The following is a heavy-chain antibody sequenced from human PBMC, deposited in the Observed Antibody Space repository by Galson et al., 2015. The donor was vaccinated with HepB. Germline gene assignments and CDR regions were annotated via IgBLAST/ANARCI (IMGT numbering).Heavy chain of an antibody. CDR1: GSTFTSYG. J-gene: IGHJ6*02. D-gene: IGHD1-14*01. V-gene: IGHV1-46*01. CDR2: INPSGGST. Sequence: SVKVSCKASGSTFTSYGISWVRQAPGQGLEWMGIINPSGGSTSYAQKFQGRVTMTRDTSTSTVYMELSSLRSEDTAVYYCARCFLYGNRALGMDVWGQGTTVTVSS. CDR3: ARCFLYGNRALGMDV.